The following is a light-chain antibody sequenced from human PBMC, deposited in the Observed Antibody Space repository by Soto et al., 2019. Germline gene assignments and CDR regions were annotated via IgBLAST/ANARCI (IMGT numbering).Light chain of an antibody. CDR1: SSNIGSHT. CDR2: SSN. V-gene: IGLV1-44*01. J-gene: IGLJ1*01. Sequence: QSVLTQPPSASGTPGQRVTISCSGSSSNIGSHTLNWYQHLPGTAPKLLIYSSNQRPSGVPDRFSGSKSGTSASLAISELRTEDEADYYCAAWDDGLHSYVFGTGTKLTVL. CDR3: AAWDDGLHSYV.